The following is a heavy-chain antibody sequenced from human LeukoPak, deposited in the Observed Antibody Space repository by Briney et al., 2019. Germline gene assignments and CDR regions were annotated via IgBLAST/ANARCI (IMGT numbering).Heavy chain of an antibody. V-gene: IGHV1-2*02. CDR3: ARDGGVGAPEFDY. CDR2: INPNSGGT. Sequence: ASVKVSCKASGYTFTSYDINWVRQATGQGLEWMGWINPNSGGTNYAQKFQGRVTMTRDTSISTAYMELSRLRSDDTAVYYCARDGGVGAPEFDYWGQGTLVTVSS. D-gene: IGHD1-26*01. CDR1: GYTFTSYD. J-gene: IGHJ4*02.